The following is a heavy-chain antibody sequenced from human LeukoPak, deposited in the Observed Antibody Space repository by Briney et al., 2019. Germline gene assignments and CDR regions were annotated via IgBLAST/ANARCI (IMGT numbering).Heavy chain of an antibody. Sequence: GGSLRLSCAASGFTVSSNYMSWVRQAPGKGLEWVSVIYSGGSTFYADSVKGRFSISRDNSKNTLYLQMNSLRAEDTAVYYCARDRDYYDSNSFSPDAFDIWGQGTMVTVSS. J-gene: IGHJ3*02. D-gene: IGHD3-22*01. CDR1: GFTVSSNY. V-gene: IGHV3-53*01. CDR3: ARDRDYYDSNSFSPDAFDI. CDR2: IYSGGST.